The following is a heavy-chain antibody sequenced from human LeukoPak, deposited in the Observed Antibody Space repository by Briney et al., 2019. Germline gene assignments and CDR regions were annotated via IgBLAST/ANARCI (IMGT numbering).Heavy chain of an antibody. J-gene: IGHJ5*02. CDR2: IYNTGSA. CDR3: ARDVFFRAHSWFDP. Sequence: KPSETLSLTCNVSGASISSHYWNWIRQPAGKGLEWIGRIYNTGSANYNPSLKSRVTMSLDTSRNQISLKLTSVTAADTAVYYCARDVFFRAHSWFDPWGQGTLVTVSS. V-gene: IGHV4-4*07. CDR1: GASISSHY. D-gene: IGHD2/OR15-2a*01.